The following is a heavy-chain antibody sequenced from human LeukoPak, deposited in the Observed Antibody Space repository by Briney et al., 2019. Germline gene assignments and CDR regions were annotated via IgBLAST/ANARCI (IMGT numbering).Heavy chain of an antibody. Sequence: GRSLRLSCAASGFTFSSYGMHWVRQAPGKGLEWVAVISYDGGNKYYADSVKGRFTISRDNSKNTLYLQMNSLRAEDTAVYYCAKDHLMGLRFLEWAQGYYYGMDVWGQGTTVTVSS. V-gene: IGHV3-30*18. CDR3: AKDHLMGLRFLEWAQGYYYGMDV. J-gene: IGHJ6*02. D-gene: IGHD3-3*01. CDR2: ISYDGGNK. CDR1: GFTFSSYG.